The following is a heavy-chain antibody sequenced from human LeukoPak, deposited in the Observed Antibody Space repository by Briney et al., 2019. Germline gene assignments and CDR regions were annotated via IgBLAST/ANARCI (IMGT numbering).Heavy chain of an antibody. CDR1: GYTFTSYA. V-gene: IGHV1-3*01. D-gene: IGHD1-26*01. J-gene: IGHJ4*02. CDR3: ARGVAGSGSTPKY. Sequence: ASVKVSCKASGYTFTSYAMHWVRQAPGQRLEWMGWINAGNGNTKYSQKFQGRVTITRDTSASTAYMELSSLRSEDTAVYYCARGVAGSGSTPKYWGQGTLVTVSS. CDR2: INAGNGNT.